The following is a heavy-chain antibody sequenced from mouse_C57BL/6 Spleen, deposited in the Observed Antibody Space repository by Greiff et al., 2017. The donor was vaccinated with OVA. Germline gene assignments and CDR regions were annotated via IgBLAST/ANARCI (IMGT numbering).Heavy chain of an antibody. V-gene: IGHV2-3*01. Sequence: VKVVESGPGLVAPSQSLSITCTVSGFSLTSYGVSWVRQPPGKGLEWLGVIWGDGSTNYHSAPISRLSISKDNSKSQVFLKLNRLQTDDTATYSCSPHSSGAFAYWGQGTLVTVSA. CDR3: SPHSSGAFAY. J-gene: IGHJ3*01. CDR1: GFSLTSYG. CDR2: IWGDGST. D-gene: IGHD3-2*02.